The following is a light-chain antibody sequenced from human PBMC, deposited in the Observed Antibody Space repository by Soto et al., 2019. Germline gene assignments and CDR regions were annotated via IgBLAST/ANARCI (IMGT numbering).Light chain of an antibody. J-gene: IGKJ3*01. Sequence: DIQMTQSPSSLSASVGDRVTITCQASQDISTYLNWYQQKPGKAPKFLIYDASTLAAGVPSRFSGSGSRTDFTFTISSLQPEDIGTYYCQHYDTRPLSFGPGTKVEIK. CDR3: QHYDTRPLS. CDR2: DAS. V-gene: IGKV1-33*01. CDR1: QDISTY.